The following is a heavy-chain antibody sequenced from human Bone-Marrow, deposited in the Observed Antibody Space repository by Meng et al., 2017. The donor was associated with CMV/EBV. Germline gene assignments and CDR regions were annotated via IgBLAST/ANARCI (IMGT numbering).Heavy chain of an antibody. CDR1: GYSISSGYY. V-gene: IGHV4-38-2*02. CDR3: ARARFDY. Sequence: LRLSCTVSGYSISSGYYWGWVRQPPGKGLEWIGSIYHSGSTYYNPSLKSRVTISVDTSKNQFSLKLSSVTAADTAVYYCARARFDYWGQGTLATVSS. J-gene: IGHJ4*02. CDR2: IYHSGST.